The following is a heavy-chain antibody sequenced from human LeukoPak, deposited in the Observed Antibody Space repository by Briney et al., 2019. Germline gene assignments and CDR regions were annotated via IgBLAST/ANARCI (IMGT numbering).Heavy chain of an antibody. CDR3: AREYGGSGSLYYYYYMDV. D-gene: IGHD3-10*01. CDR2: ITSDGSST. CDR1: GFTFDITW. Sequence: GGSLRLSCAASGFTFDITWLHWVRQPPGKGLVWVARITSDGSSTTYAESVKGRFTISRDNAKNTLYLQMNSLRAEDTAVYYCAREYGGSGSLYYYYYMDVWGKGTTVTISS. V-gene: IGHV3-74*03. J-gene: IGHJ6*03.